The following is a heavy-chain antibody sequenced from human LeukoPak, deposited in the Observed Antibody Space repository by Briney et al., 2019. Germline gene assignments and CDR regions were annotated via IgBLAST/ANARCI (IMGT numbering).Heavy chain of an antibody. V-gene: IGHV1-18*01. D-gene: IGHD5-18*01. CDR3: ARVERYSYFAYQYYYMAV. J-gene: IGHJ6*03. Sequence: GASVKVSCKASGYSFTSYGISWVRQAPGQGLEWMGWISAYNGNINYAQKFQGRVTMTTDTSTSTAYMELRSLRSDDTAVYYCARVERYSYFAYQYYYMAVWGKGATVTVSS. CDR2: ISAYNGNI. CDR1: GYSFTSYG.